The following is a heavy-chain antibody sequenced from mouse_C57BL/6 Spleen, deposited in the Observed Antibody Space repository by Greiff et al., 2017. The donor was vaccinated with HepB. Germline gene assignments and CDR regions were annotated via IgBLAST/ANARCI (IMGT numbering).Heavy chain of an antibody. V-gene: IGHV14-4*01. J-gene: IGHJ3*01. CDR2: IDPENGDT. D-gene: IGHD2-1*01. CDR1: GFNIKDDY. CDR3: TTDGNYGGAWFAY. Sequence: EVQLQQSGAELVRPGASVKLSCTASGFNIKDDYMHWVKQRPEQGLEWIGWIDPENGDTEYASKVQGKATITADTSSNTAYLQLSSLTSEDTAVYYCTTDGNYGGAWFAYWGQGALVTVSA.